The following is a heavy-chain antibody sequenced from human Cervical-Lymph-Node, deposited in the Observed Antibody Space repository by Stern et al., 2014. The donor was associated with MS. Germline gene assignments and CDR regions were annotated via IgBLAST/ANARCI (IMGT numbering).Heavy chain of an antibody. J-gene: IGHJ4*02. V-gene: IGHV3-30-3*01. D-gene: IGHD6-19*01. CDR3: ARVVAVAGTSFDS. CDR1: GFTFSNFA. CDR2: ISHNASKT. Sequence: VQLVESGGGVVQPGRSLRLSCAASGFTFSNFAMHWVRQAPGKGLEWVTLISHNASKTFYADSVKGRFTISRDNSRNTLFLQMNSLRAEDTAVYYCARVVAVAGTSFDSWGQGTLVTVSS.